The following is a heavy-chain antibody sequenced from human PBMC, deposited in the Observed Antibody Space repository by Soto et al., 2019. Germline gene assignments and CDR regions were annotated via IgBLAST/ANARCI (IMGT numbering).Heavy chain of an antibody. CDR3: ARGRYGDY. J-gene: IGHJ4*02. CDR1: GYAFPTYG. V-gene: IGHV1-18*01. CDR2: ISAHNGNT. Sequence: QVHLVQSGAEVKKPGASVKVSCKGPGYAFPTYGITWVRQAPGQGLEWMGWISAHNGNTTYAQKIQGRVTVTRDTSTSTAYMELMSLRYDATAVYYCARGRYGDYWGQGALVTVSS. D-gene: IGHD1-1*01.